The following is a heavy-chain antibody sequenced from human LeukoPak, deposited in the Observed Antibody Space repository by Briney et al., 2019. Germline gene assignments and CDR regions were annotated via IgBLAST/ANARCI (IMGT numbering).Heavy chain of an antibody. V-gene: IGHV3-21*01. D-gene: IGHD2-21*01. CDR3: AKNVESKTLIRRSWFDP. Sequence: GGSLRLSCATSGFTFASYDMNWVRQAPGKGLEWVSTISTGSNYIYYAGSVKGRFTIFRDNAKGSLYLQMSSLRAEDTAIYYCAKNVESKTLIRRSWFDPWGQGTLVTVSS. J-gene: IGHJ5*02. CDR2: ISTGSNYI. CDR1: GFTFASYD.